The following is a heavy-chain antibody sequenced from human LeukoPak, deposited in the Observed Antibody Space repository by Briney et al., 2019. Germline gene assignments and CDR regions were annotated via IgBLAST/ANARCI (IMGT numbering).Heavy chain of an antibody. V-gene: IGHV3-23*01. D-gene: IGHD6-19*01. CDR1: GFTFSSYA. Sequence: GGSLRLSCAASGFTFSSYAMSWVRQAPGRGLEWVSAISGSGGSTYYADSGKGRFTISRDNSKNTLYLQMNSLRAEDTAVYYCAKHGSGWYSDYWGQGTLVTVSS. CDR2: ISGSGGST. CDR3: AKHGSGWYSDY. J-gene: IGHJ4*02.